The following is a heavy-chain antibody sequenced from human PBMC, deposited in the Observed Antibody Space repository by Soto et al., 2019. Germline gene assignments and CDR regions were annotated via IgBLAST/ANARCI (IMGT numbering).Heavy chain of an antibody. J-gene: IGHJ6*02. CDR1: GGYISSSSYY. V-gene: IGHV4-39*01. D-gene: IGHD1-1*01. Sequence: SETLSLTCTVSGGYISSSSYYWGWIRKPPGKGLEWIGSIYYSGSTYYNPSLKSRVTISVDTSKNRFSLKLSSVTAADTAVYYCATWGNGYNFNYYYYGMDVWGQGTTVTVSS. CDR2: IYYSGST. CDR3: ATWGNGYNFNYYYYGMDV.